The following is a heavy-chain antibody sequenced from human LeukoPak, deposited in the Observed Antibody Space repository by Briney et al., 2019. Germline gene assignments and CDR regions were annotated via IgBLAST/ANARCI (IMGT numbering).Heavy chain of an antibody. CDR1: GFTLSSYW. J-gene: IGHJ4*02. CDR3: ARVDPDSYGYYDY. CDR2: IKKDGSAK. D-gene: IGHD3-22*01. V-gene: IGHV3-7*01. Sequence: GGSLRLSCAASGFTLSSYWMGWVGQAPGKGLEWVANIKKDGSAKQYVDSVKGRFTISRDNAKNSLFLQMDSLRAEDTALYYCARVDPDSYGYYDYWGQGTLVTVPS.